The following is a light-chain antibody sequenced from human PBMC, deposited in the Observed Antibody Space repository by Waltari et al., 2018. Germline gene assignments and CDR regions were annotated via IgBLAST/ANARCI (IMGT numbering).Light chain of an antibody. CDR1: QTITNW. CDR3: QQYDNYPYT. V-gene: IGKV1-5*03. CDR2: KAS. Sequence: DIQMTQSPSTLSASVGDRVTITCRASQTITNWLAWYQQKPGEAPKLLVDKASTFDMGVPSRFSGSGSGTEFTLTISSLQPDDFATYYCQQYDNYPYTFGQGTKLEIK. J-gene: IGKJ2*01.